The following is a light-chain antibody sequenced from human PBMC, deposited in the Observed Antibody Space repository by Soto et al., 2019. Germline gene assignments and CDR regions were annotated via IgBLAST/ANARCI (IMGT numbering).Light chain of an antibody. CDR3: QQANSFPLT. CDR2: AAS. J-gene: IGKJ4*01. Sequence: DIQMTQSPSSVSASVGDRVTITCRASQGISSLLAWYQVKAGKAPKFLIYAASSLQSGVPSRFSGSGSGTDLTLTISSLQPEDFATYYCQQANSFPLTFGGGTKVEIK. V-gene: IGKV1-12*01. CDR1: QGISSL.